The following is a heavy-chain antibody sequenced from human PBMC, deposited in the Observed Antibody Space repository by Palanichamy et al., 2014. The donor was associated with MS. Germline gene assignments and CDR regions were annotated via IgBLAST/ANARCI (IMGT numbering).Heavy chain of an antibody. CDR2: IWYDGSNK. J-gene: IGHJ6*02. CDR1: GFTFSSYG. CDR3: ARDLGFGEREQRYYYYGMDV. D-gene: IGHD3-10*01. Sequence: QVQLVEVWGGVVQPRRSLRLSCAASGFTFSSYGMHWARQAPGKGLEWVAVIWYDGSNKYYADSVKGRFTISRGNSKNTLYLQMNSLRAEDTAVYYCARDLGFGEREQRYYYYGMDVWGQGTTVTVSS. V-gene: IGHV3-33*01.